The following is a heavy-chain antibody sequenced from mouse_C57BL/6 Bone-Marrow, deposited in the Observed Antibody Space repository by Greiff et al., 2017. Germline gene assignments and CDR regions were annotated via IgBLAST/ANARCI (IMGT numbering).Heavy chain of an antibody. CDR2: IHPNSGST. V-gene: IGHV1-64*01. CDR1: GYTFTSYW. J-gene: IGHJ2*01. Sequence: QVQLQQPGAELVKPGASVKLSCKASGYTFTSYWMHWVKQRPGQGLEWIGRIHPNSGSTNYNEKFKSKATLTVDKSSSTAYMQLSSLTSEDSAVYYWAREGNCDYFDYWGQGTTLTVSS. D-gene: IGHD4-1*01. CDR3: AREGNCDYFDY.